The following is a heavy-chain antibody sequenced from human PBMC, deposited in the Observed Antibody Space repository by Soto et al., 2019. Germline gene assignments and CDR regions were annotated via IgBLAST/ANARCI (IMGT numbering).Heavy chain of an antibody. CDR2: IKSQASGGTI. CDR1: GITFIYAW. V-gene: IGHV3-15*07. CDR3: TDLLSLANAYSDL. D-gene: IGHD3-16*01. J-gene: IGHJ4*02. Sequence: GGSLRLSCAASGITFIYAWMDWVRQAPGKRLEWVGRIKSQASGGTIDYAAPVKGRFTISRDDSKNTVYLQIDSLKAEDTVVYYCTDLLSLANAYSDLWGQGTQVTVSS.